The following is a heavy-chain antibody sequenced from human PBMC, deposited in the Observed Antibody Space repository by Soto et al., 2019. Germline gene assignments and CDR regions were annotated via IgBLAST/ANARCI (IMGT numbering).Heavy chain of an antibody. Sequence: QVQLVESGGGVVQPGRSLRLSCAASGFTFSSYGMHWVRQAPGKGLEWVAVISYDGSNKYYADSVKGRFTISRDNSKNTLYLQMNSLRAEETAVYYCAKGLGGGVANSDYWGQGTLVTVSS. CDR3: AKGLGGGVANSDY. D-gene: IGHD3-10*01. CDR2: ISYDGSNK. J-gene: IGHJ4*02. V-gene: IGHV3-30*18. CDR1: GFTFSSYG.